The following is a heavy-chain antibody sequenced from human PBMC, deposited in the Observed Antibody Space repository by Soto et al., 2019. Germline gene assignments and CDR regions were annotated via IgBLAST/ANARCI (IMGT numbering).Heavy chain of an antibody. CDR1: GFTFGTYS. D-gene: IGHD3-3*01. V-gene: IGHV3-48*01. Sequence: LRLSCAGSGFTFGTYSMNWVRQAAGKGLEWIAYISYDSDTIQYADSVKGRFTISRDNAKNSLYLQMNSLRGEDTAVYYCARLYYDYVWGQGTTVTVSS. CDR2: ISYDSDTI. J-gene: IGHJ6*02. CDR3: ARLYYDYV.